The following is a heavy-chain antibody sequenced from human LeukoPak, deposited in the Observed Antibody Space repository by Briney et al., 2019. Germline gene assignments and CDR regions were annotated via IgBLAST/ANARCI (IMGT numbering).Heavy chain of an antibody. CDR1: GGTFITYA. Sequence: ASVKVSCKASGGTFITYAINWVRQAPGQGLEWMGGIIPMFDTPHYAQKFQGRITITADKSTSTVYMELTSLTSEDTAVYYCARAIHNFYFFMDVWGKGTTVTVSS. V-gene: IGHV1-69*06. CDR2: IIPMFDTP. CDR3: ARAIHNFYFFMDV. J-gene: IGHJ6*03.